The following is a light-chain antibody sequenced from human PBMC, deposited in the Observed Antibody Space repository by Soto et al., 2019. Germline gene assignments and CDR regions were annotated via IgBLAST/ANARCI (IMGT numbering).Light chain of an antibody. V-gene: IGLV2-8*01. CDR3: SSYAGSNNQV. CDR2: EVS. CDR1: SSDVGGYNY. Sequence: QSVLTQPPSASGSHGQSVTISCTGTSSDVGGYNYVSWYQQHPGRAPKLMIYEVSKWPSGVPDRFSGSKSGNTASLTVSGLQTEDEADYYCSSYAGSNNQVFGTGTKVTVL. J-gene: IGLJ1*01.